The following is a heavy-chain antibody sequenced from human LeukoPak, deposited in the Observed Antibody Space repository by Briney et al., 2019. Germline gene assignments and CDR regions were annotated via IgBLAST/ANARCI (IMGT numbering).Heavy chain of an antibody. Sequence: ASVKVSCKASGYTFTSYDINWVRQATGQGLGWMGWMNPNSGNTGYAQKFQGRVTMTRNTSISTAYMELSSLRSEDTAVYYCARGGLGYYYDIGDYWGQGTLVTVSS. CDR2: MNPNSGNT. V-gene: IGHV1-8*01. CDR1: GYTFTSYD. CDR3: ARGGLGYYYDIGDY. D-gene: IGHD3-22*01. J-gene: IGHJ4*02.